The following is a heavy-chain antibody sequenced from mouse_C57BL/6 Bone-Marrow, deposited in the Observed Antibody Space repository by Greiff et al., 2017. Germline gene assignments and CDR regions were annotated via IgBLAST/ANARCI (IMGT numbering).Heavy chain of an antibody. CDR1: GYTFTSSW. V-gene: IGHV1-64*01. J-gene: IGHJ1*03. Sequence: VQLQQPGAELVKPGASVKLSCKASGYTFTSSWMHWVKQRPGQGLEWIGMIHPNSGSTNYNEKFKSKATLTVDKSSSTAYMHLSSLTSEDSAVYYCASSYWYFDVWGTGTTVTVSS. CDR3: ASSYWYFDV. CDR2: IHPNSGST.